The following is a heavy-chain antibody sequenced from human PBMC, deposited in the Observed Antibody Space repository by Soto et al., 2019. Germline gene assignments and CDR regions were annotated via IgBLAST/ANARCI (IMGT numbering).Heavy chain of an antibody. Sequence: PSETLSLTCTVSGASISNYYWNWIRQSPGKRLEWIGYIYNSGSTSYNPSLKSRVTISVDTSKNQFSLKLSSVTAADTAVYYCAREGCISTSCYQDVWGQGTTVTVSS. D-gene: IGHD2-2*01. CDR1: GASISNYY. CDR2: IYNSGST. CDR3: AREGCISTSCYQDV. V-gene: IGHV4-4*08. J-gene: IGHJ6*02.